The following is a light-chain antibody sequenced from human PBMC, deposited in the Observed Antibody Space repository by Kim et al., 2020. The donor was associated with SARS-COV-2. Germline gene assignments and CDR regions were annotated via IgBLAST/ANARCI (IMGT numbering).Light chain of an antibody. J-gene: IGLJ3*02. Sequence: ASVKLTCTLSSGHSSNAIAWHQQQPEKGPRCLMRLKSDGSHNKGDGIPDRFSGSSSGAERYLTISSLQSEDEADYYCQTWGTGPWVFGGGTQLTVL. CDR2: LKSDGSH. V-gene: IGLV4-69*01. CDR3: QTWGTGPWV. CDR1: SGHSSNA.